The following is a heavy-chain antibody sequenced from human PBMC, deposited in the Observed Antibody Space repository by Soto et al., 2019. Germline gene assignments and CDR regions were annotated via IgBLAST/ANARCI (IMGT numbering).Heavy chain of an antibody. V-gene: IGHV4-39*01. D-gene: IGHD3-10*01. Sequence: SETLSLTCTVSGGSISSSSYYWGWIRQPPGKGLEWIGSIYYSGSTYYNPSLKSRVTISVDTSKNQFSLKLSSVTAADTAVYYCARPGEVDYYGSGSYPRDYYYGMDVWGQGTTVTVSS. CDR3: ARPGEVDYYGSGSYPRDYYYGMDV. CDR1: GGSISSSSYY. J-gene: IGHJ6*02. CDR2: IYYSGST.